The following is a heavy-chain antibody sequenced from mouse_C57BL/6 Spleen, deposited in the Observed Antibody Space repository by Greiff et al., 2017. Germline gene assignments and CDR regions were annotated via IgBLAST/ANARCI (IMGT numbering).Heavy chain of an antibody. Sequence: VQLQQSGPVLVKPGASVKMSCKASGYTFTDYYMNWVKQSHGKSLEWIGVINPYNGGTSYNQKFKGKATLTVDKSSSTAYMVLNSLTSEDSAVYYCARTNYGSSPAWFAYWGQGTLVTVSA. D-gene: IGHD1-1*01. J-gene: IGHJ3*01. V-gene: IGHV1-19*01. CDR2: INPYNGGT. CDR3: ARTNYGSSPAWFAY. CDR1: GYTFTDYY.